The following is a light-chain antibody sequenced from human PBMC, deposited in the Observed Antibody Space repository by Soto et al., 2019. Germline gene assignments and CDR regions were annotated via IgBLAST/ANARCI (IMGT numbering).Light chain of an antibody. CDR3: PQECRSAIT. CDR2: VAS. CDR1: QSVSSNY. Sequence: EIVLTQSPGTLSLSPGERATLSCRASQSVSSNYLAWYQQKPGQAPRVLIYVASSRSTGIPDRFSGSGSGTDFTLTISRLEPEDFAVYYWPQECRSAITFGQGTLLEIK. J-gene: IGKJ5*01. V-gene: IGKV3-20*01.